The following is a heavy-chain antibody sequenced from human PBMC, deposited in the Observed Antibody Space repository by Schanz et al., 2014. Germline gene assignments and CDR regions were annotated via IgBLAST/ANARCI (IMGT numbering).Heavy chain of an antibody. J-gene: IGHJ4*02. CDR1: GFTFSSYS. D-gene: IGHD2-2*01. Sequence: QLVGSGGGLIQPGGSLRLSCAASGFTFSSYSMNWVRQAPGKGLEWVSSISSSSSYIYYADSVKGRFTISRDNSKNTLYLHMNTLRSEDTAVYYCAKDSTHIDIVLVPTAIDYWGQGTLVTVSS. CDR3: AKDSTHIDIVLVPTAIDY. CDR2: ISSSSSYI. V-gene: IGHV3-21*01.